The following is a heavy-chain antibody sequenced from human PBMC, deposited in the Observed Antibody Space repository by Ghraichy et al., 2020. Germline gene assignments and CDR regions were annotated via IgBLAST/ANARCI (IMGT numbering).Heavy chain of an antibody. D-gene: IGHD6-6*01. Sequence: SQTLSLTCAVYGGSFSGYYWSWIRQPPGKELEWIGEINHSGSTNYNPSLKSRVTISVDTSKNQFSLKLSSVTAADTAVYYCAGRTIPSRQLVHYYYYMDVWGKGTTVTVSS. CDR1: GGSFSGYY. J-gene: IGHJ6*03. V-gene: IGHV4-34*01. CDR2: INHSGST. CDR3: AGRTIPSRQLVHYYYYMDV.